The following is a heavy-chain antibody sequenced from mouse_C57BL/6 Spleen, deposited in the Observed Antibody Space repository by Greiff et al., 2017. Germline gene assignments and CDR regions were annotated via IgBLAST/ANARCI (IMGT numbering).Heavy chain of an antibody. CDR1: GFTFSDYG. J-gene: IGHJ4*01. D-gene: IGHD2-5*01. V-gene: IGHV5-17*01. Sequence: EVKVVESGGGLVKPGGSLKLSCAASGFTFSDYGMHWVRQAPEKGLEWVAYISSGSSTIYYADTVKGRFTISRDNAKNTLFLQMTSLRSEDTAMYYCARPIVTTHYYAMDYWGQGTSVTVSS. CDR3: ARPIVTTHYYAMDY. CDR2: ISSGSSTI.